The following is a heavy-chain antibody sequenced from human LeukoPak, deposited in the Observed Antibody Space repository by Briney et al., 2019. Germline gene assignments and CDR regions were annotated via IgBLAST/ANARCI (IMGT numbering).Heavy chain of an antibody. J-gene: IGHJ4*02. D-gene: IGHD3-16*01. CDR1: GGSISSYY. CDR2: IYYSGST. CDR3: ARDLGKGGY. V-gene: IGHV4-59*12. Sequence: SETLSLTCTVSGGSISSYYWSWIRQPPGKGLEWIGYIYYSGSTNYNPSLKTRVTISVDTSKDHFSLTFLYVHRPSHAVYYCARDLGKGGYWGQGTLVTVS.